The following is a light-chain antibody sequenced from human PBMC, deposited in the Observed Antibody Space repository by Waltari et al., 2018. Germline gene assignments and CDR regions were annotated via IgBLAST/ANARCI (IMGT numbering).Light chain of an antibody. V-gene: IGLV1-44*01. CDR2: SNH. Sequence: QSVFTKPPSASAHPGQTITIPCSCTHSHIGPQTLKPYQPFPRTAPKLVIYSNHYRPPGVPDQFAGSKSGTSASLAISGLQSEDEAHYYCASWDDSLNGWVFGGGTKLTVL. CDR1: HSHIGPQT. CDR3: ASWDDSLNGWV. J-gene: IGLJ3*02.